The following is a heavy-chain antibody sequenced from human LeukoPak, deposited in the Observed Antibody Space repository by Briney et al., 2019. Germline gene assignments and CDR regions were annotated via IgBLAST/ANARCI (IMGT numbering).Heavy chain of an antibody. CDR2: IRYDGSNK. CDR3: GKGLRSSWSFEY. D-gene: IGHD2-2*01. CDR1: GFTFSSYG. V-gene: IGHV3-30*02. J-gene: IGHJ4*02. Sequence: PGGSLRLSCAASGFTFSSYGMHWVRQAPGKGLEWVAFIRYDGSNKFYADSVKGRFTISRDNSKNTLYLQMNSLRAEDTALYYCGKGLRSSWSFEYWGQGTLVTVSS.